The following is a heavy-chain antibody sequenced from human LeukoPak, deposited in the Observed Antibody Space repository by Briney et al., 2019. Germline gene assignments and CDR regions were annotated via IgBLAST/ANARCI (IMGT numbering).Heavy chain of an antibody. CDR1: GFTFSSYT. D-gene: IGHD4-17*01. V-gene: IGHV3-21*01. CDR2: ISSSSTYI. CDR3: ARLGDGDPLRFYYSGVDV. J-gene: IGHJ6*02. Sequence: GGSLRLSCAASGFTFSSYTMNWVRQAPGKGLEWVSSISSSSTYIYYADSVKGRFTISRDNAKNSLYLQMNGLRVEDTAVYYCARLGDGDPLRFYYSGVDVWGQGPTVPVSS.